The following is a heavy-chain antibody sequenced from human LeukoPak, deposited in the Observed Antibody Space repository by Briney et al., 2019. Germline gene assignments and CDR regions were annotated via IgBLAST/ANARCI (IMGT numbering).Heavy chain of an antibody. V-gene: IGHV3-7*01. CDR3: ARVITVYNDYEEVAEYFQH. CDR2: IKEDGSDK. J-gene: IGHJ1*01. Sequence: GGSLRLSCAASGFTFSRYWMSWVRQAPGKGLKWVANIKEDGSDKYYVDSVKGRFTISRDNSKNSLYLQMNSLRAEDTAVYYCARVITVYNDYEEVAEYFQHWGQGTLVIVSS. CDR1: GFTFSRYW. D-gene: IGHD4-17*01.